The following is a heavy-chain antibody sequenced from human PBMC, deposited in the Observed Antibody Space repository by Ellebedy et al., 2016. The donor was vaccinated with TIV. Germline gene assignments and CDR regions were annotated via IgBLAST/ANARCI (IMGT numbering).Heavy chain of an antibody. CDR1: GFIFSSYG. J-gene: IGHJ4*02. CDR2: IRYDGTNK. CDR3: RIVASDFDY. V-gene: IGHV3-30*02. Sequence: GESLKISCAASGFIFSSYGMHWVRQAPRKGLEWVAFIRYDGTNKFYADSVKGRFIISRDNSKNTLYLQMNSLRAEDTAVYYCRIVASDFDYWGQGALVTVSS. D-gene: IGHD5-12*01.